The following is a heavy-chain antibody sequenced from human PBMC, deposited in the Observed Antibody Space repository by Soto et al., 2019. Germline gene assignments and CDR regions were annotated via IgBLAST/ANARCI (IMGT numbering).Heavy chain of an antibody. Sequence: EVQLLESGGGLVQPGGSLRLSYAASGFTLSTYAMTWVRQAPGKGLECVSGIVGSGDEIHYADSVKGRFTISKDISKNTLYLQMNSLRADDTAVYYCAKDAVYNDGLWLMDHWGQGTLVTVSS. D-gene: IGHD2-21*01. J-gene: IGHJ4*02. CDR1: GFTLSTYA. CDR3: AKDAVYNDGLWLMDH. CDR2: IVGSGDEI. V-gene: IGHV3-23*01.